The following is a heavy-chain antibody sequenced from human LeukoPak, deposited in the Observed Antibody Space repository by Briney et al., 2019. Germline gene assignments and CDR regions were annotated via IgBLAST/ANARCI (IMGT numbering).Heavy chain of an antibody. CDR3: ARDAGYESSGYYYELDY. V-gene: IGHV3-30-3*01. CDR2: ISYDGSNK. D-gene: IGHD3-22*01. CDR1: GFTFSSYA. J-gene: IGHJ4*02. Sequence: GGSLRLSCAASGFTFSSYAMHWVRQAPGKGLEWVAVISYDGSNKYYADSVKGRFTISRDISKNTLYLQMNSLRAEDTAVYYCARDAGYESSGYYYELDYCGQGTLVTVSS.